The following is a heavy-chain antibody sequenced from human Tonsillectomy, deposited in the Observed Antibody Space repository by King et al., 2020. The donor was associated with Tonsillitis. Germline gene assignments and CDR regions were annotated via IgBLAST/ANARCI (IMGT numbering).Heavy chain of an antibody. J-gene: IGHJ6*02. CDR1: GFAFTIYA. V-gene: IGHV3-23*04. CDR3: ATYSSGWSLGAYYYNGMDV. CDR2: ISGSGGRA. Sequence: VQLVESGGGLVQPGGSLRLSCVASGFAFTIYAMSWLRQAPGKGLEWVSAISGSGGRAYYADSVKGRFTISRDNSKNTLYLQMYSLRAEDTAVYYCATYSSGWSLGAYYYNGMDVWGQGTTVTVSS. D-gene: IGHD6-19*01.